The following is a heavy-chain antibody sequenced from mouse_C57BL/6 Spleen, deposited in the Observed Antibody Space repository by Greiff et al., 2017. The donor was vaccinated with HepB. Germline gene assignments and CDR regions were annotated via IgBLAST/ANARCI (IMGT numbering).Heavy chain of an antibody. Sequence: EVQLQESGPGLVKPSQSLSLTCSVTGYSITSGYYWNWIRQFPGNKLEWMGYISYDGSNNYNPSLKNRISITRDTSKNQFFLKLNSVTTEDTATYYCARVELGRSDYWGQGTTLTVSS. CDR1: GYSITSGYY. V-gene: IGHV3-6*01. D-gene: IGHD4-1*01. J-gene: IGHJ2*01. CDR3: ARVELGRSDY. CDR2: ISYDGSN.